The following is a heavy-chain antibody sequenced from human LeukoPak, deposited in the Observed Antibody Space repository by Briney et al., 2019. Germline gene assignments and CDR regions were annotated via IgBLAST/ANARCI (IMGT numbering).Heavy chain of an antibody. CDR2: ISGSGDHT. CDR3: AKDYGGDPFDY. V-gene: IGHV3-23*01. CDR1: GFTFRSYA. J-gene: IGHJ4*02. D-gene: IGHD2-21*02. Sequence: GGSLRLSCAASGFTFRSYAISWVRQAPGKGLEWVSVISGSGDHTDRADSVKGRFTISRDNSKNTVYLQMNSLRADDTAVYYCAKDYGGDPFDYWGQGTLVTVSP.